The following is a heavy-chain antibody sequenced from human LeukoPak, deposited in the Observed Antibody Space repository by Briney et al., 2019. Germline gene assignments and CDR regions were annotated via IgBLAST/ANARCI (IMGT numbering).Heavy chain of an antibody. Sequence: ASVKVSCKASGYTFTSYDINWVRQATGQGLEWMGWMNPNSGNTGYAQKFQGRVTITRNTSISTAYMELSSLRSEDTAVYYCARDIWDEIATVPFDYWGQGTLVTVSS. CDR1: GYTFTSYD. D-gene: IGHD5-24*01. J-gene: IGHJ4*02. CDR2: MNPNSGNT. V-gene: IGHV1-8*03. CDR3: ARDIWDEIATVPFDY.